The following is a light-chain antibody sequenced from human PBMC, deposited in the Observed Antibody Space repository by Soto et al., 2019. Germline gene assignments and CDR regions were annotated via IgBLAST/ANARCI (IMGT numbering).Light chain of an antibody. Sequence: DIQMTQSPSSVSASVGDRVTITCRASQDISSWLAWYQQKLGKAPKLLIYAASSLQSGVPSRFSGSGSGTDFTLTISSLQPEDFATYDCEEANSCPITFGQGKQVEIK. V-gene: IGKV1-12*01. J-gene: IGKJ5*01. CDR2: AAS. CDR3: EEANSCPIT. CDR1: QDISSW.